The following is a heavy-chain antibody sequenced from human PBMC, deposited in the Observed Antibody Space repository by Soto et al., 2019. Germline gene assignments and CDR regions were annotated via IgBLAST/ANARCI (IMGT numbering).Heavy chain of an antibody. CDR3: ARDCSGGSCCPVLDV. J-gene: IGHJ6*02. Sequence: EVQLVESGGGLVKPGGSLRLSCAASGFNFKSYTINWVRQAPGKRLEWLSSFSSSGYIFSTDSVRGRFTISRDTAKNSVSLQITSLRAEATAVYFCARDCSGGSCCPVLDVWGQGTTVTVSS. V-gene: IGHV3-21*01. CDR2: FSSSGYI. D-gene: IGHD2-15*01. CDR1: GFNFKSYT.